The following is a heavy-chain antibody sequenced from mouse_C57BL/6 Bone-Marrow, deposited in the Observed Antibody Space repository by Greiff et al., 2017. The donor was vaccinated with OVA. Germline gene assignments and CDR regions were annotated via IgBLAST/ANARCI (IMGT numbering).Heavy chain of an antibody. V-gene: IGHV1-19*01. Sequence: VHVKQSGPVLVKPGASVKMSCKASGYTFTDYYMNWVKQSHGKSLEWIGVINPYNGGTSYNQKFKGKATLTVDKSSSTAYMELNSLTSEDSAVYYCARRAYYSNYYAMDYWGQGTSVTVSS. CDR1: GYTFTDYY. D-gene: IGHD2-5*01. CDR3: ARRAYYSNYYAMDY. CDR2: INPYNGGT. J-gene: IGHJ4*01.